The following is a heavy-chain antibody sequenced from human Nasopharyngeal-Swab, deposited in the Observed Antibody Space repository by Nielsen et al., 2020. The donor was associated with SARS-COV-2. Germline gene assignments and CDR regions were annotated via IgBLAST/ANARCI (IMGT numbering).Heavy chain of an antibody. CDR2: INHSGST. CDR3: ARGPHRRITIFGVVIESYYYGMDV. V-gene: IGHV4-34*01. J-gene: IGHJ6*02. Sequence: SETLSLTCAVYGGSFSGYYWSWIRQPPGKGLEWFGEINHSGSTNYNPSLKSRVTISVDTSKNQFSLKLTSATAADTAVYYCARGPHRRITIFGVVIESYYYGMDVWGQGTTVTVSS. CDR1: GGSFSGYY. D-gene: IGHD3-3*01.